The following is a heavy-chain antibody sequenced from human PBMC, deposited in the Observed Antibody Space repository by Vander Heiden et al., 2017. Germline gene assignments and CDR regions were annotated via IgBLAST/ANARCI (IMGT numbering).Heavy chain of an antibody. J-gene: IGHJ4*02. CDR2: IIPIFGTA. D-gene: IGHD6-19*01. V-gene: IGHV1-69*01. CDR3: ASTVAGTGWELVLDY. CDR1: GGTFSSYA. Sequence: QVQLVQSGAEVKKPGSSVKVSCKASGGTFSSYAISWVRQAPGKGLEWMGGIIPIFGTANYAQKFQGRVTITADESTSTAYMELSSLRSEDTAVYYCASTVAGTGWELVLDYWGQGTLVTVSS.